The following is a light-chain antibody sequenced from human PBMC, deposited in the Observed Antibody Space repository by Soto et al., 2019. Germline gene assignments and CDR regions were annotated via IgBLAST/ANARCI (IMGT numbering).Light chain of an antibody. J-gene: IGKJ1*01. CDR2: DAS. V-gene: IGKV1-5*01. CDR1: QTIGSW. Sequence: DIEITQSPSTLSASVGDRVTVTCRASQTIGSWLAWYQQKTGRAPKILIFDASSLESGVPSRFRGNGSGTEFTLTISGLQPDDFESYYCQQYNSYSGMFGQGTKVDIK. CDR3: QQYNSYSGM.